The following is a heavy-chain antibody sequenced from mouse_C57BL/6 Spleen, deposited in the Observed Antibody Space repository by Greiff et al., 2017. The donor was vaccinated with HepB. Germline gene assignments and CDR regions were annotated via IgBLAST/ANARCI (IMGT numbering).Heavy chain of an antibody. Sequence: EVMLVESGGGLVQPKGSLKLSCAASGFSFNTYAMNWVRQAPGKGLEWVARIRSKSNNYATYYADSVKDRFTISRDDSESMLYLQMNNLKTEDTAMYYCVSFYYDYGYYYAMDYWGQGTSVTVSS. D-gene: IGHD2-4*01. CDR3: VSFYYDYGYYYAMDY. CDR2: IRSKSNNYAT. J-gene: IGHJ4*01. CDR1: GFSFNTYA. V-gene: IGHV10-1*01.